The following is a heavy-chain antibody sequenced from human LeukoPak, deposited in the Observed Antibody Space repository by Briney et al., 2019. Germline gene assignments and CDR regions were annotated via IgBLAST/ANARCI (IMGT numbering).Heavy chain of an antibody. J-gene: IGHJ4*02. CDR2: INHGGST. Sequence: PSETLSLTCAVYGGSFSGYYWSWIRQPPGKGLEWIGEINHGGSTNYSPSLKSRVTISIDTSKNHFSLRLTSVTAADTAVYYCTRAPYCSSTSCYEGGAYWGQGTLVTVSS. D-gene: IGHD2-2*01. CDR1: GGSFSGYY. CDR3: TRAPYCSSTSCYEGGAY. V-gene: IGHV4-34*01.